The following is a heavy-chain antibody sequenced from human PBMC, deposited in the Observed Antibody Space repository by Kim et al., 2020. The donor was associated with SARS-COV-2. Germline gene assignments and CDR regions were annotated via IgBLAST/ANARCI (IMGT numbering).Heavy chain of an antibody. CDR3: ATGPVVTAIQYYYYGMDV. D-gene: IGHD2-21*02. V-gene: IGHV3-23*01. J-gene: IGHJ6*02. Sequence: KGRFTISRDNSKNTLYLQMNSLRAEDTAVYYCATGPVVTAIQYYYYGMDVWGQGTTVTVSS.